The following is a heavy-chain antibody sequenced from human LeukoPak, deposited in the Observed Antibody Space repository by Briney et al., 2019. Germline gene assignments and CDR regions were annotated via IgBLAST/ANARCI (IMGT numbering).Heavy chain of an antibody. D-gene: IGHD1-1*01. CDR3: ARTPIDRYGDAPAFDI. V-gene: IGHV4-59*01. CDR1: GGSISSYY. Sequence: SETLSLTCTVSGGSISSYYWSCIREPPGKGLEWMGYIYYSGSTNYNPSLKSRVAISVDPSKTQFSLKLSSVTAADTAVYYCARTPIDRYGDAPAFDIWGQGTMVTVSS. CDR2: IYYSGST. J-gene: IGHJ3*02.